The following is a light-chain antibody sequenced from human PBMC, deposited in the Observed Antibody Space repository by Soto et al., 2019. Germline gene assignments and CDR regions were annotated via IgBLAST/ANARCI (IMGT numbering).Light chain of an antibody. CDR1: QSISSW. Sequence: CRASQSISSWLAWYQQKPGKAPKLLIYKASSLESGVPSRFSGSGSGTEFTLTISSLQPDDFATYYCQQYNSYRTFGQGTKV. CDR2: KAS. V-gene: IGKV1-5*03. CDR3: QQYNSYRT. J-gene: IGKJ1*01.